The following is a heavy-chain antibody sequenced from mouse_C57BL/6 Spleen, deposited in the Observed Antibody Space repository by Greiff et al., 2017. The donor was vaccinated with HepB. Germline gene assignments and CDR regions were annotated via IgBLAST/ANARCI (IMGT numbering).Heavy chain of an antibody. D-gene: IGHD1-1*01. Sequence: VQLQQSGAELVMPGASVKLSCKASGYTFTSYWMHWVKQRPGQGLEWIGEIDPSDSYTNYNQKFKGKSTLTVDKSSSTAYMQLSSLTSEDSAVYYCARPPRYYYGSSYWYFDVWGTGTTVTVSS. CDR1: GYTFTSYW. J-gene: IGHJ1*03. V-gene: IGHV1-69*01. CDR2: IDPSDSYT. CDR3: ARPPRYYYGSSYWYFDV.